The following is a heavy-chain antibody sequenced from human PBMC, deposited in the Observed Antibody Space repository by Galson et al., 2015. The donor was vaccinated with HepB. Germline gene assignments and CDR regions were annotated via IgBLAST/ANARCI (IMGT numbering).Heavy chain of an antibody. CDR3: ARTFYFDY. V-gene: IGHV3-30*04. J-gene: IGHJ4*02. D-gene: IGHD3-16*01. CDR1: GFTFSSYA. Sequence: SLRLSCAASGFTFSSYAMNWVRQAPGKGLEWVAVLSSHGDNEYYADSVKDRFTISRDNSKNTVYLQMHSLRVEDTAVYYCARTFYFDYWGQGTLVTVSS. CDR2: LSSHGDNE.